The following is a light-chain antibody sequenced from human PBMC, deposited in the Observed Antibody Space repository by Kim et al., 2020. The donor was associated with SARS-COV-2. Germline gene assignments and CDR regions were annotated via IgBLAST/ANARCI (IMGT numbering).Light chain of an antibody. Sequence: VPPGQTASITCSGDKLGDSYACWYQQRPGQSPVLVIYEDDKRPSGIPERFSGSNSGNTATLTISGTQAMDEADYYCQAWDTATHVVFGGGTQLTVL. CDR3: QAWDTATHVV. J-gene: IGLJ2*01. V-gene: IGLV3-1*01. CDR2: EDD. CDR1: KLGDSY.